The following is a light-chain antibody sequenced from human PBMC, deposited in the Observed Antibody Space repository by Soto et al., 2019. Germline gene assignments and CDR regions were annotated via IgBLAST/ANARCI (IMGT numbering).Light chain of an antibody. J-gene: IGKJ4*01. Sequence: DIQMTHSPSTLSASVVDRVTIXFRASQSLSSWLAWYQQKPGKAPKLLIYDASSLESGVPSRFSGSGSGTEFTLTISSLQPEDFATYYCQQVNVYPSTFGGGTKVDIK. CDR1: QSLSSW. CDR3: QQVNVYPST. CDR2: DAS. V-gene: IGKV1-5*01.